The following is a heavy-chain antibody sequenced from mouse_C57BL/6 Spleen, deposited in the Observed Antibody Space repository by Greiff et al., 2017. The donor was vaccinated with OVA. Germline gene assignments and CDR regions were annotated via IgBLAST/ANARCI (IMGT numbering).Heavy chain of an antibody. CDR3: VRLGGYGGYYAMDY. Sequence: VQLQQSGPELVKPGASVKISCKASGYTFTDYYMNWVKQSHGQSLEWIGDIHPNNGGTSYNQKFKGKATLTVDKSSSTAYMELRSLTSEDSAVDDCVRLGGYGGYYAMDYWGQGTSVTVSS. J-gene: IGHJ4*01. V-gene: IGHV1-26*01. CDR2: IHPNNGGT. D-gene: IGHD2-2*01. CDR1: GYTFTDYY.